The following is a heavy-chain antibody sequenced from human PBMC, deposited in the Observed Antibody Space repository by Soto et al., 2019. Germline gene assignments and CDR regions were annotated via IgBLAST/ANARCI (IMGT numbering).Heavy chain of an antibody. D-gene: IGHD3-16*02. Sequence: SVKVSCKASGGTFSSYAISWVRQAPGQGLEWMGGIIPIFGTANYAQKFQGRVTITADESTSTAYMELSSLRSEDTAVYYCARDSQADYVWGSYRGGDYGSLDIWGQ. CDR1: GGTFSSYA. V-gene: IGHV1-69*13. J-gene: IGHJ3*02. CDR2: IIPIFGTA. CDR3: ARDSQADYVWGSYRGGDYGSLDI.